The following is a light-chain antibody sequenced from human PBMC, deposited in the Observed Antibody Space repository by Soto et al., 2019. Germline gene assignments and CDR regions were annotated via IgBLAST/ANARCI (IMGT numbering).Light chain of an antibody. V-gene: IGKV3-15*01. CDR1: QSVNSN. CDR2: GAS. CDR3: QQYDDWPWT. J-gene: IGKJ1*01. Sequence: EIVLTQSPATLSLSPWDRATLSCRASQSVNSNLAWYHLKPGQAPRLLIYGASIRAAGIPARFTGSESGTEFTLSISSLQSEDFAVYYCQQYDDWPWTFGHGTKVDIK.